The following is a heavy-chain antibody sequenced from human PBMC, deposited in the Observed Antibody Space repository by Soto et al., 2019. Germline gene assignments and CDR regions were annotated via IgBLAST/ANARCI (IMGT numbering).Heavy chain of an antibody. CDR2: IYYSGST. J-gene: IGHJ6*02. CDR1: GGSISSGGYY. CDR3: ARDTRGNYGDPHRGGWGFPYYYYGMDV. Sequence: PSETLSLTCTVSGGSISSGGYYWSWICHHPGKGLEWIGYIYYSGSTYYNPSLKSRVTISVDTAKNQFSLKLSSVTAADTAVYYCARDTRGNYGDPHRGGWGFPYYYYGMDVWGQGTTVTVSS. D-gene: IGHD4-17*01. V-gene: IGHV4-31*03.